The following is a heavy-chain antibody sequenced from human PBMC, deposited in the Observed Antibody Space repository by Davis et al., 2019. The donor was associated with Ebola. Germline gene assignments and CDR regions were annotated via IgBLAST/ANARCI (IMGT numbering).Heavy chain of an antibody. V-gene: IGHV3-23*01. CDR3: ARAGGMDV. CDR1: GFTFSIYS. J-gene: IGHJ6*02. CDR2: IVDFGGT. Sequence: GESLKISCAASGFTFSIYSMTWVRQAPGKGLEWVSTIVDFGGTKYADSVKGRFTISRDISKNTVYLHMNNVRVEDTAVYYCARAGGMDVWGQGSTVTVSS.